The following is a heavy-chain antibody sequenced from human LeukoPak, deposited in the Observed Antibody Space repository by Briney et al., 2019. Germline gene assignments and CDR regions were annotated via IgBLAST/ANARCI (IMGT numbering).Heavy chain of an antibody. J-gene: IGHJ6*03. D-gene: IGHD1-26*01. CDR1: GYTFTGYY. CDR2: INPNSGGA. V-gene: IGHV1-2*02. Sequence: ASVKVSCKASGYTFTGYYMHWVRQAPGQGLEWMGWINPNSGGAKYAQNFQGRVIMTTDTSISTAYMELSSLRSDDTAVYYCARSSPPTYYRFYYYMEVWGKGSTVTVSS. CDR3: ARSSPPTYYRFYYYMEV.